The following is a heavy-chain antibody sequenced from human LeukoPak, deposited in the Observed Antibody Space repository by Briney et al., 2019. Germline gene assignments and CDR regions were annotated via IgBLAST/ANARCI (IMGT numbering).Heavy chain of an antibody. CDR2: ISWNSGSI. Sequence: GGSLRLSCAASGFTFSSYAMSWVRQAPGKGLEWVSGISWNSGSIGYADSVKGRFTISRDNAKNSLYLQMNSLRAEDTALYYCAKARGGYSYGFSSIYYYYGMDVWGQGTTVTVSS. CDR1: GFTFSSYA. D-gene: IGHD5-18*01. J-gene: IGHJ6*02. V-gene: IGHV3-9*01. CDR3: AKARGGYSYGFSSIYYYYGMDV.